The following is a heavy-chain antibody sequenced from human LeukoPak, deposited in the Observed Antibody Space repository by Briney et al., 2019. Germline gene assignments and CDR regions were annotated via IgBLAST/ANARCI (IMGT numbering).Heavy chain of an antibody. D-gene: IGHD6-19*01. CDR1: GGTFSSYA. J-gene: IGHJ5*02. CDR3: ASHSSSGWYPVWFDP. V-gene: IGHV1-69*13. Sequence: ASVKVSCKASGGTFSSYAISWVRQAPGQGLEWMGGIIPIFGTANYAQKFQGRVTITADESTSTAYMELSSLRSEDTAVYYCASHSSSGWYPVWFDPWGQGTLVTVSS. CDR2: IIPIFGTA.